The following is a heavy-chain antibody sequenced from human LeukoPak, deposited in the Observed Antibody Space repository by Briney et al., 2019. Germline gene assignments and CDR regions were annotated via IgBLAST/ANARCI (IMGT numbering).Heavy chain of an antibody. Sequence: SETLSLTCAVSGGSFSDYYWSWIRQPPGKGLEWIGEINHSGSTNYNPSLKRRVTISIDTSKNQFSVKLRSVTAADTAVYYCARSGAWLADYWGQGTLVTVSP. CDR3: ARSGAWLADY. J-gene: IGHJ4*02. CDR2: INHSGST. V-gene: IGHV4-34*01. CDR1: GGSFSDYY. D-gene: IGHD5-24*01.